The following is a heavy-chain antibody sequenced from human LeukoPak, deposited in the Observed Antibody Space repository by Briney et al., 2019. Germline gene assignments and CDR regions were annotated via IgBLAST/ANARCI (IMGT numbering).Heavy chain of an antibody. CDR1: GYTFTGYY. CDR2: INPNSGNT. V-gene: IGHV1-18*04. Sequence: ASVKVSCKASGYTFTGYYMHWVRQAPGQVLEWMGWINPNSGNTNYAQKLQGRVTMTTDTSTSTAYMELRSLRSDDTAVYYCARDLTVPYSSGVDFDYWGQGTLVTVSS. J-gene: IGHJ4*02. D-gene: IGHD6-19*01. CDR3: ARDLTVPYSSGVDFDY.